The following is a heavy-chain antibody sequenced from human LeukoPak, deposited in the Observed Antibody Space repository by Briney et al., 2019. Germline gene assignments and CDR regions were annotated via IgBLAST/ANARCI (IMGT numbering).Heavy chain of an antibody. V-gene: IGHV1-18*01. Sequence: ASVKVSFTASGYTLTSFGISWVRQAPGQGPEWMGWISRDNGNTNYAQNLKGRVTMTTETSTSTAYMELRSLRSDDTAVYYCARGHYSGSYPLHWFDPWGQGTLVTVSS. CDR3: ARGHYSGSYPLHWFDP. CDR2: ISRDNGNT. CDR1: GYTLTSFG. D-gene: IGHD1-26*01. J-gene: IGHJ5*02.